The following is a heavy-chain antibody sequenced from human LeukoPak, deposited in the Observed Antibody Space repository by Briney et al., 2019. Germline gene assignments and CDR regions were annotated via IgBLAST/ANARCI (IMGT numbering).Heavy chain of an antibody. D-gene: IGHD6-19*01. CDR1: GFTFSTYS. Sequence: VGSLRLSCAASGFTFSTYSINWVRQAPGKGLEWVSYISGGGGTILYADSVKGRFAISRDNAKNSLYLQMNSLRVEDTAVYYCARDGAVAGIENDYWGQGTRVTVSS. V-gene: IGHV3-48*04. CDR2: ISGGGGTI. CDR3: ARDGAVAGIENDY. J-gene: IGHJ4*02.